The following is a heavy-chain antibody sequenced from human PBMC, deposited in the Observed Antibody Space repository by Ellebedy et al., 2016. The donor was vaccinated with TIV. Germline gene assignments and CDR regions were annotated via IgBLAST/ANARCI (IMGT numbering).Heavy chain of an antibody. Sequence: GESLKISXAASGFTFSSYAMSWVRQAPGKGLEWVSAISGSGGSTYYADSVKGRFTISRDNSKNTLYLQMNSLRAEDTAVYYCASSRGAYRYYFDYWGQGTLVTVSS. J-gene: IGHJ4*02. D-gene: IGHD3-10*01. CDR1: GFTFSSYA. V-gene: IGHV3-23*01. CDR2: ISGSGGST. CDR3: ASSRGAYRYYFDY.